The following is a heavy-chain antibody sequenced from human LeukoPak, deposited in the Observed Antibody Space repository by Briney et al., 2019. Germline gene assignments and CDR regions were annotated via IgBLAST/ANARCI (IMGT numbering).Heavy chain of an antibody. CDR2: INHSGST. CDR3: AAQGPDSSGYLVVY. V-gene: IGHV4-34*01. D-gene: IGHD3-22*01. Sequence: SETLSLTCAVYGGSFSGYYWRWIRQPPGKGLEWIGEINHSGSTNYTPSLKSRVTISVDTSKNQFSLKLSSVTAADTAVYYCAAQGPDSSGYLVVYWGQGTLVTVSS. J-gene: IGHJ4*02. CDR1: GGSFSGYY.